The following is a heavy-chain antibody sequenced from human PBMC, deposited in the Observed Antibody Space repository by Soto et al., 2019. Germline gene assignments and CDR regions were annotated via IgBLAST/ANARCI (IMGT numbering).Heavy chain of an antibody. J-gene: IGHJ5*02. D-gene: IGHD1-1*01. Sequence: ASVKVSCKASGYTFTSYGISWVRQAPGQGLDWMGWISAYNGNTNYAQKLQGRVTMTTDTSTSTAYMELRSLRSDDTAVYYCARGSGYNWNSGGWFDPWGQGTLVTVSS. CDR3: ARGSGYNWNSGGWFDP. CDR1: GYTFTSYG. CDR2: ISAYNGNT. V-gene: IGHV1-18*01.